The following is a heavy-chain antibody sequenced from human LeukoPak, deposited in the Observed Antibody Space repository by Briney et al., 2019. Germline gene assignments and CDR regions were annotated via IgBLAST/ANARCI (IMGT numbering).Heavy chain of an antibody. V-gene: IGHV3-21*01. CDR1: GFRFSTYI. D-gene: IGHD3-22*01. CDR2: ISGSSGYI. J-gene: IGHJ5*02. Sequence: PGGSLRLSCAAAGFRFSTYIMNWVRQAPGKGLEWVSSISGSSGYIYYADSVKGRFTISRNNAMNSLYLQMDSLRGDDTAVYYCARDYEGDLWGQGTLVTVSS. CDR3: ARDYEGDL.